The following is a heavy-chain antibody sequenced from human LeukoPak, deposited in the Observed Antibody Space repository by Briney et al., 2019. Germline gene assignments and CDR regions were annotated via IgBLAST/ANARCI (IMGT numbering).Heavy chain of an antibody. CDR2: ISSSGSTI. CDR1: GFTFSSYA. CDR3: AGDPYYYMDV. Sequence: GGSLRLSCAASGFTFSSYAMNWVRQAPGKGLEWVSYISSSGSTIYYADSVKGRFTISRDNAKNSLYLQMNSLRAEDTAVYYCAGDPYYYMDVWGKGTTVTVSS. V-gene: IGHV3-48*03. J-gene: IGHJ6*03.